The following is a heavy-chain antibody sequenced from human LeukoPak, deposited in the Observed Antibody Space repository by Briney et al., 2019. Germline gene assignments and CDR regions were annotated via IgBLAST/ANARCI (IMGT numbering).Heavy chain of an antibody. V-gene: IGHV3-23*01. D-gene: IGHD6-13*01. CDR2: ISGSGGST. CDR3: ATGIAAAGTRYFDY. CDR1: GFTFSSYA. J-gene: IGHJ4*02. Sequence: PGGSLRLSCAASGFTFSSYAMSWVRQAPGKGLEWVSAISGSGGSTYYADSVKGRFTISRDNSKNTLYLQMNSLRAEDTAVYYCATGIAAAGTRYFDYWGQGTLVTVSS.